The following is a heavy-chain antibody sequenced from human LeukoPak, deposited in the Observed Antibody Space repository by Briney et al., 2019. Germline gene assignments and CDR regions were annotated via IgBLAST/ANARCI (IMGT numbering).Heavy chain of an antibody. Sequence: ASVKVSCKASGYTFTSYDINWVRQATGQGLEWMGWMNPNSGNTGYAQKFQGRVTITRNTSISTAYMELSSLRSEDTAVYYCAGGLTYYYMDVWGKGTTVTVSS. J-gene: IGHJ6*03. V-gene: IGHV1-8*03. CDR3: AGGLTYYYMDV. D-gene: IGHD4/OR15-4a*01. CDR2: MNPNSGNT. CDR1: GYTFTSYD.